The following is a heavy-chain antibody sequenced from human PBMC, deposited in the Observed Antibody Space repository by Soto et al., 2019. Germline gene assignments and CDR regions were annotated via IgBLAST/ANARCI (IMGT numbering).Heavy chain of an antibody. J-gene: IGHJ4*02. CDR1: GFTFSSYW. V-gene: IGHV3-7*05. D-gene: IGHD3-22*01. CDR3: ARQAYYYDSSGYLFDY. Sequence: EVQLVESGGGLVQPGGSLRLSCAASGFTFSSYWMSWVRQAPGKGLEWVANIKQDGSEKYYVDSVNGRFTISRDNAKNSLYLQMTSLRAEDTAVYYCARQAYYYDSSGYLFDYWGQGTLVTVSS. CDR2: IKQDGSEK.